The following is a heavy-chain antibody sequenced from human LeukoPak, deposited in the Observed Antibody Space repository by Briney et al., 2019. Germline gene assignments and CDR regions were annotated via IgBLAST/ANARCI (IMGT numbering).Heavy chain of an antibody. CDR3: ARAPERWYSYGSYTYHYMDV. CDR2: ISYSGST. D-gene: IGHD3-10*01. Sequence: SETLSLTCTVSGGSISSYYWSWIRQPPGKGLEWIGYISYSGSTNYNPSLESRVTISVDTSKNQISLKLSSVTAADTAIYYCARAPERWYSYGSYTYHYMDVWGRGTTVTVSS. J-gene: IGHJ6*03. V-gene: IGHV4-59*01. CDR1: GGSISSYY.